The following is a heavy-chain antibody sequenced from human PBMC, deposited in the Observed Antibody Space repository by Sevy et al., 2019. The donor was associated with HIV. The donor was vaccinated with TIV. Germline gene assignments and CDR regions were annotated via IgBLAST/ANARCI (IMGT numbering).Heavy chain of an antibody. J-gene: IGHJ6*02. CDR2: IRSKAYGGTT. CDR1: GFTFGDYA. Sequence: GGSLRLSCTPSGFTFGDYAMSWFRQAPGKGLEWVGFIRSKAYGGTTEYAASVKGRFTISRDDSKSIAYLQMNSLKTEDTAVYYCTRKYYYGSGSYYYYYGMDVWGQGTTVTVSS. V-gene: IGHV3-49*03. D-gene: IGHD3-10*01. CDR3: TRKYYYGSGSYYYYYGMDV.